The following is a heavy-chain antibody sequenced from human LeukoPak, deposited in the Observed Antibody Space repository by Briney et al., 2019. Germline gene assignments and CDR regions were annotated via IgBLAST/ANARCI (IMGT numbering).Heavy chain of an antibody. CDR3: AKAERYYDA. CDR2: IYGSDDKT. V-gene: IGHV3-23*01. J-gene: IGHJ5*02. Sequence: GGSLRLSCAASGFTFDDYGMSWGRHAPGKGLELVSGIYGSDDKTVYGDAVKGRFTISRDNSKDTLYLQMNSLRADDTAVYYCAKAERYYDAWGQGALVTVSS. D-gene: IGHD3-10*01. CDR1: GFTFDDYG.